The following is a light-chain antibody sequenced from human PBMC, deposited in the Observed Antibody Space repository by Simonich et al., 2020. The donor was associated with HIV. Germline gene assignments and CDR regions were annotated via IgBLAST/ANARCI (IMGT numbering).Light chain of an antibody. CDR2: WAS. J-gene: IGKJ3*01. Sequence: DIVMTQSTDSLAVSLGERATINCKSSQTVLYSSNNKNYLAWYQQKPGQPPNLLIYWASTRESGVPDRFGGSGSGTDFTLTISSLQAEDVAVYYCQQYHSSPCTFGPGTKVDIK. CDR1: QTVLYSSNNKNY. V-gene: IGKV4-1*01. CDR3: QQYHSSPCT.